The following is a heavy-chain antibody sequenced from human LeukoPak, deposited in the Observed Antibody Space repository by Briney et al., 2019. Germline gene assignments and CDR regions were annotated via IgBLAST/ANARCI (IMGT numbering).Heavy chain of an antibody. CDR1: GGTFSSYA. CDR3: VRAGDGNNANDS. CDR2: IIPIFGTA. D-gene: IGHD5-24*01. Sequence: SVKVSCKASGGTFSSYAISWVRQAPGQGLEWMGGIIPIFGTANYAQKFQGRVTITADKSTSTAYMELSSLRSEDTAVYYCVRAGDGNNANDSWGQGTLVTVSS. V-gene: IGHV1-69*06. J-gene: IGHJ4*02.